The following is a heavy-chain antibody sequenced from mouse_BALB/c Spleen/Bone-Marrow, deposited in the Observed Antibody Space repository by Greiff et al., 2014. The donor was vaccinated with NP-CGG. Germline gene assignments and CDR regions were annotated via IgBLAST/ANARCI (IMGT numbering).Heavy chain of an antibody. Sequence: EVQLVESGGGLVQPGGSLRLSCATSGFNFTDYYMSWVRQPPGKALEWLGFIRNKANGYTTEYSASVKGRFTISRDNSQSILYLQMNTLRAEDSATYYCARDAGYFYGSSFDYWGQGTTLTVSS. CDR2: IRNKANGYTT. J-gene: IGHJ2*01. D-gene: IGHD1-1*01. V-gene: IGHV7-3*02. CDR3: ARDAGYFYGSSFDY. CDR1: GFNFTDYY.